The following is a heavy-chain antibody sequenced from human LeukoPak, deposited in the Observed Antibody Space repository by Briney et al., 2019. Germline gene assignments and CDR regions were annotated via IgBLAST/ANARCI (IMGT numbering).Heavy chain of an antibody. Sequence: GGSLRLSCAASGFTVSSNYMSWVRQAPGKGLEWVSVIYSGGSTYYADSVKGRFTISRDTPKNTLYLQMNSLRVEDTAVYYCASWPVGWYGEDSWGQGTLVTVSS. CDR1: GFTVSSNY. CDR3: ASWPVGWYGEDS. V-gene: IGHV3-53*01. D-gene: IGHD6-19*01. CDR2: IYSGGST. J-gene: IGHJ4*02.